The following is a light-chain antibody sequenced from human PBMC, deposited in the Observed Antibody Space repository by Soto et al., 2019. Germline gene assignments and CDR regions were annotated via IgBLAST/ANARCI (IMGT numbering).Light chain of an antibody. Sequence: EIVLTQSPGTLSLFPGERATLSCRASQSVSSTYLAWCQQKPGQAPRLLIYGVSSRATGIPDRFSGSGSGTDFTLTISRLEPEDFAVYYCQQYETSLPWTFGQGTKV. CDR3: QQYETSLPWT. V-gene: IGKV3-20*01. CDR2: GVS. CDR1: QSVSSTY. J-gene: IGKJ1*01.